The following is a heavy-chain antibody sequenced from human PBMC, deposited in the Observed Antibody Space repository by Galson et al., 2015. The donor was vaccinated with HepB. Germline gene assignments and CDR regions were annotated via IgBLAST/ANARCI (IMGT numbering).Heavy chain of an antibody. V-gene: IGHV1-3*01. J-gene: IGHJ4*02. CDR3: ARHLDGGYSYGY. CDR1: GYTFTSYA. CDR2: INAGNGNT. Sequence: SVKVSCKASGYTFTSYAMHWVRQAPGQRLEWMGWINAGNGNTKYSQKFQGRVTITRDTSASTAYMELSSLRSEDTAVYYCARHLDGGYSYGYWGQGTLVTVST. D-gene: IGHD5-18*01.